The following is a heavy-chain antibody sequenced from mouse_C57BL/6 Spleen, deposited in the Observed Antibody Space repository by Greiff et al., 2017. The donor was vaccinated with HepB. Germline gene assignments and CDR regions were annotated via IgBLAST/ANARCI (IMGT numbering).Heavy chain of an antibody. CDR2: IYPGDGDT. CDR1: GYAFSSSW. V-gene: IGHV1-82*01. J-gene: IGHJ2*01. CDR3: ARGVYEKD. Sequence: VQRVESGPELVKPGASVTISCKASGYAFSSSWMNWVKQRPGKGLEWIGRIYPGDGDTNYNGKFKGKATLTADKSSSTAYMQLSSLTSEDSAVYFCARGVYEKDWGQGTTLTVSS. D-gene: IGHD2-3*01.